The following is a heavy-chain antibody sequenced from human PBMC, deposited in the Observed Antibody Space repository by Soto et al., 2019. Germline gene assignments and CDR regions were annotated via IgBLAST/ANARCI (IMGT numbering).Heavy chain of an antibody. Sequence: EVQLVESGGGLVQPGGSLRLSCAASGFSLSNYWMIWARQAPGKGLEWVANMRYDGSREDYVDSVKGRFTISRDNAQNSLYLQMNSLTAEDTAVYFCARDANYRDNSGSYYDVFDIWGKGTMVTVSS. CDR3: ARDANYRDNSGSYYDVFDI. D-gene: IGHD3-22*01. CDR1: GFSLSNYW. V-gene: IGHV3-7*05. J-gene: IGHJ3*02. CDR2: MRYDGSRE.